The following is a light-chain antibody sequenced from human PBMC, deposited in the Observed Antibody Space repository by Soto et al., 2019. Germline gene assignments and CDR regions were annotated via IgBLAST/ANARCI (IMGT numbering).Light chain of an antibody. CDR3: SSYTNINTRACV. Sequence: QSVLTQPASVSGSPGQSITISCTGTSSDVGGYNYVSWYQHHPGNGPKLMIYEVTDRPLGVSNRFSGSKSGNTASLTISGLQAEDEAEYYCSSYTNINTRACVFGTGTKLTVL. J-gene: IGLJ1*01. V-gene: IGLV2-14*01. CDR2: EVT. CDR1: SSDVGGYNY.